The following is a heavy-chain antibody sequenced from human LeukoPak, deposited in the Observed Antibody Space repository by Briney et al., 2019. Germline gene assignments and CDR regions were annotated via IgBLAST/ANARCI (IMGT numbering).Heavy chain of an antibody. D-gene: IGHD6-13*01. CDR1: GGSFSGYY. J-gene: IGHJ4*02. CDR3: IAAAGKTTLYFDY. V-gene: IGHV4-34*01. Sequence: SETLSLTCAVYGGSFSGYYWSWIRQPPGKGLEWIGEINHSGSTNYNPSLKSRVTISVDTSKNQFSLKLSSVTAADTAVYYCIAAAGKTTLYFDYWGQGTLVTVSS. CDR2: INHSGST.